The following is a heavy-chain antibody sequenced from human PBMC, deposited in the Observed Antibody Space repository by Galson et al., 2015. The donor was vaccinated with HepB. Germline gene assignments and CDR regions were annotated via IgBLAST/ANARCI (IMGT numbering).Heavy chain of an antibody. CDR1: GYTFTGYY. V-gene: IGHV1-2*04. D-gene: IGHD2-15*01. J-gene: IGHJ6*02. CDR2: INPNSGGT. CDR3: ARVASPLPYYYGMDV. Sequence: SVKVSCKASGYTFTGYYMHWVRQAPGQGLEWMGWINPNSGGTNYAQKFQGWVTMTRDTSISTAYMELSRLRSDDTAVYYCARVASPLPYYYGMDVWGQGTTVTVSS.